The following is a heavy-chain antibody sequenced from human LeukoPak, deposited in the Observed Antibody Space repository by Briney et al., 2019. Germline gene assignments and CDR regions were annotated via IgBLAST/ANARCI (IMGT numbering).Heavy chain of an antibody. D-gene: IGHD6-6*01. V-gene: IGHV4-39*07. Sequence: TSETLSLTCTVSRGSVNSNSYYWGWIRQPPGKGLEWIGTIYYSGNTYYNPSLESRVTISVDTSKNQLSLKLTSVTAADTAVYYCARDHEVSSSSFDYWGQGTLVTVSS. CDR1: RGSVNSNSYY. J-gene: IGHJ4*02. CDR2: IYYSGNT. CDR3: ARDHEVSSSSFDY.